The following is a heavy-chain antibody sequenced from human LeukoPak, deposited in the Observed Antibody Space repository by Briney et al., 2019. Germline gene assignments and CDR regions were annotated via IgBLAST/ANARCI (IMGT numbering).Heavy chain of an antibody. CDR2: ISHSGIT. J-gene: IGHJ6*03. Sequence: SETLSLPCTVSGGSIRSQNYYWGWIRLPPGRGLDWIGSISHSGITCYNPSLKSRVTMCVYTSMNQFALKVHSVTAADMAIYYYARLLSYDILTDNYYKYYMDVWGKGTPVTVSS. V-gene: IGHV4-39*01. CDR3: ARLLSYDILTDNYYKYYMDV. CDR1: GGSIRSQNYY. D-gene: IGHD3-9*01.